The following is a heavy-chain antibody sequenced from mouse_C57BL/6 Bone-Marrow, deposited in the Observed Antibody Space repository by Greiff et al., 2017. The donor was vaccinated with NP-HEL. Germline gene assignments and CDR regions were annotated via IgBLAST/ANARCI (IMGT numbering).Heavy chain of an antibody. Sequence: QVQLKESGAELVRPWTSVKVSCKASGYAFTNYLIEWVKQRPGQGLEWIGVINPGSGGTNYNEKFKGKATLTADKSSSTAYMQLSSLTSEDSAVYFCAGGYGMDYWGQGTSVTVSS. V-gene: IGHV1-54*01. CDR3: AGGYGMDY. J-gene: IGHJ4*01. D-gene: IGHD2-2*01. CDR1: GYAFTNYL. CDR2: INPGSGGT.